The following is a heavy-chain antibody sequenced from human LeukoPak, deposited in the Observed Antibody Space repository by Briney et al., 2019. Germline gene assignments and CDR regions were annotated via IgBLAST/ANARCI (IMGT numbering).Heavy chain of an antibody. D-gene: IGHD5-18*01. CDR1: GFTFSSYS. V-gene: IGHV3-21*01. J-gene: IGHJ4*02. Sequence: GGSLRPSCAASGFTFSSYSMNWVRQAPGKGLEWVSSISSSSSYIYYADSVKGQFTISRDNAKNSLYLQMNSLRAEDTAVYYCASWVLLSGASGYSYGYDYWGQGTLVTVSS. CDR3: ASWVLLSGASGYSYGYDY. CDR2: ISSSSSYI.